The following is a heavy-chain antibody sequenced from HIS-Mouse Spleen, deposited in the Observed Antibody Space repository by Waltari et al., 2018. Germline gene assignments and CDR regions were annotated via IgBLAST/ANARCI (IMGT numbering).Heavy chain of an antibody. CDR3: ARALEYSSSWYYYYYGMDV. J-gene: IGHJ6*02. CDR1: GYPISSGYH. CDR2: IYHSGST. Sequence: QVQLQESGPGRVKPSETLSLPGTVSGYPISSGYHWGWLRQPPGKGLEWIGSIYHSGSTYYNPSLKSRVTISVDTSKNQFSLKLSSVTAADTAVYYCARALEYSSSWYYYYYGMDVWGQGTTVTVSS. V-gene: IGHV4-38-2*02. D-gene: IGHD6-13*01.